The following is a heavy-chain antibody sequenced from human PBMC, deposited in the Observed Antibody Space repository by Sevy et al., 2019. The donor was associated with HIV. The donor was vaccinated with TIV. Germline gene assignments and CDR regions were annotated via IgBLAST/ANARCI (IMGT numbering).Heavy chain of an antibody. Sequence: SETLSLTCTVSGGSISSSSFYWGWIRQPPGKGLEWIGSVYYSVRTYFNPSLKSRVTISVDTSKNQFSLRLSSLNAADTALYYCARTYSTSPDTEYYFDYWGQGTLVTVSS. V-gene: IGHV4-39*01. J-gene: IGHJ4*02. CDR3: ARTYSTSPDTEYYFDY. CDR2: VYYSVRT. D-gene: IGHD6-6*01. CDR1: GGSISSSSFY.